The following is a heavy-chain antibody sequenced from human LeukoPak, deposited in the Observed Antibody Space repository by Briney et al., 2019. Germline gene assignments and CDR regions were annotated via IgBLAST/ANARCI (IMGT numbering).Heavy chain of an antibody. CDR1: GYSISSGYY. V-gene: IGHV4-38-2*02. D-gene: IGHD3-10*01. J-gene: IGHJ4*02. CDR2: IYHSGST. Sequence: PSETLSLTCTVSGYSISSGYYWGWVRQPPGQGLEWIGSIYHSGSTYYNPSLKSRVTISVDTSKNQFSLKLSSVTAADTAVYYCAREWDGSGSYYNPRDFDYWGQGTLVTVSS. CDR3: AREWDGSGSYYNPRDFDY.